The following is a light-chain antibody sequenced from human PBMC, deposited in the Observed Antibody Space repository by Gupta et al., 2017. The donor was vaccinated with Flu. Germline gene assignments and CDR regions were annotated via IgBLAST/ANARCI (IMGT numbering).Light chain of an antibody. CDR2: RND. J-gene: IGLJ2*01. CDR3: QVWYSRNELV. Sequence: SYVLTQPPSLSVAPGQTATLPWGGNDIGFKHVHWYQQRPGQAPLLVVYRNDDRPSGIPTRVSASTSGNTATLTISGVEAGDEADYYCQVWYSRNELVFGGGTKLSVL. V-gene: IGLV3-21*02. CDR1: DIGFKH.